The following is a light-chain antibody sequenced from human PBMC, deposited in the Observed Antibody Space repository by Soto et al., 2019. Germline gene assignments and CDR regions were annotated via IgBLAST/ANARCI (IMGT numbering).Light chain of an antibody. CDR2: AAS. V-gene: IGKV3D-15*01. J-gene: IGKJ2*01. CDR3: HQYHSPPQT. Sequence: EILMTQSPATLSVSPGERATLSCRASQSVSSNLAWYQQKPGQAPRLLIYAASYRATGIPDKFSGSGSGTDFSLTISRLEPEDSAVYYCHQYHSPPQTFGQGTKVDIK. CDR1: QSVSSN.